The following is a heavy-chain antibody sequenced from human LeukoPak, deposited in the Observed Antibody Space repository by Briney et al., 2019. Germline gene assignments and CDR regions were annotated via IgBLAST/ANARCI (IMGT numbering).Heavy chain of an antibody. V-gene: IGHV3-11*04. J-gene: IGHJ5*02. D-gene: IGHD4-17*01. CDR3: ARDFSTVTTSWFDP. Sequence: GGSLRLSCAASGFTFSDYYMSWIRQAPGKGLEWVSYISSSGSTIYYADSVKGRFTISRDNAKNSLYLQMNSLRAEDTAVYYCARDFSTVTTSWFDPWGQGTLVTVSS. CDR1: GFTFSDYY. CDR2: ISSSGSTI.